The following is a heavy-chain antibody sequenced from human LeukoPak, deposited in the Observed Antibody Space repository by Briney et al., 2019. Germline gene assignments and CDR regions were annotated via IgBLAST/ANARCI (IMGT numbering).Heavy chain of an antibody. CDR1: GFTFSNHD. J-gene: IGHJ4*02. D-gene: IGHD5-18*01. CDR2: IYYSGST. CDR3: ARVHSYGYPFDY. V-gene: IGHV4-39*01. Sequence: GSLRLSCAASGFTFSNHDMTWIRQPPGKGLEWIGSIYYSGSTYYNPSLRSRVTISVDTSKNQFSLKLSSVTAADTAVYYCARVHSYGYPFDYWGQGTLVTVSS.